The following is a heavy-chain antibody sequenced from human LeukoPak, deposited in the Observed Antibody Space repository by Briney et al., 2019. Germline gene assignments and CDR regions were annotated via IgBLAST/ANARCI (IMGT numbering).Heavy chain of an antibody. CDR1: GGSISSYY. CDR3: AMTTIVVVPAAGDDAFDI. Sequence: TSETLSLTCTVSGGSISSYYWSWIRQPPGKGLEWIGYIYYSGSTNYNPSLKSRVTISVDTSKNQFSLKLSSVTAADTAVYYCAMTTIVVVPAAGDDAFDIWGRGTMVTVSS. CDR2: IYYSGST. D-gene: IGHD2-2*01. V-gene: IGHV4-59*08. J-gene: IGHJ3*02.